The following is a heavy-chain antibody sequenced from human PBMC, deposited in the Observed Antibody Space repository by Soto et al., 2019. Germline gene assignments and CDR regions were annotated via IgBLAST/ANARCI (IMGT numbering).Heavy chain of an antibody. Sequence: GGSLRLSCAASGFTFSSYDMHWVRQATGKGLGWVSAIGTAGDTYYPGSVKGRFTISRENAKNSLYLQMNSLRAEDTAVYYCARIQRASHWIQLWDGGMDVWGQGTTVTVSS. CDR2: IGTAGDT. CDR1: GFTFSSYD. CDR3: ARIQRASHWIQLWDGGMDV. J-gene: IGHJ6*02. D-gene: IGHD5-18*01. V-gene: IGHV3-13*01.